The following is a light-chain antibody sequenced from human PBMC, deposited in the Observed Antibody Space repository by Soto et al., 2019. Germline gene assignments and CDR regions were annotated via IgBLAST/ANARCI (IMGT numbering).Light chain of an antibody. Sequence: IVLTQSPATLSLSPGERATLSCRASQSVSSYLAWYQQKPGQAPRLLIYDASNRATGIPARFSGSGSGTDFTLTISSLENEDFAVYYCQQRSNWTLTFGQGTRLEIK. V-gene: IGKV3-11*01. CDR1: QSVSSY. J-gene: IGKJ5*01. CDR2: DAS. CDR3: QQRSNWTLT.